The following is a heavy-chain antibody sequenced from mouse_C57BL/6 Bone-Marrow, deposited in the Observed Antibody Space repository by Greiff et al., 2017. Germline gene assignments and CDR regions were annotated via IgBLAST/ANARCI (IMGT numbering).Heavy chain of an antibody. CDR1: GFTFSDYG. Sequence: EVKLMESGGGLVKPGGSLKLSCAASGFTFSDYGMHWVRQAPEKGLEWVAYISSGSSTIYYADTVKGRFTISRDNAKNTLFLQMTSLRSEDTAMXDCARTGSSNWYFDVWGTGTTVTVSS. J-gene: IGHJ1*03. CDR3: ARTGSSNWYFDV. CDR2: ISSGSSTI. V-gene: IGHV5-17*01. D-gene: IGHD1-1*01.